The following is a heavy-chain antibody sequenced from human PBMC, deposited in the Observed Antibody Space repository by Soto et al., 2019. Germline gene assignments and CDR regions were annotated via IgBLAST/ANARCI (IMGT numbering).Heavy chain of an antibody. CDR3: VKGEYYYDSSGYYPFDY. Sequence: PGGSLRLSCSASGFNFSIYAMHWVRQAPGKRLEYVSSISTNGGSTDYADSVKGRFTISRDNSKNTVYLQMSSLRVEDTAVYYCVKGEYYYDSSGYYPFDYWGQGTLVTVSS. CDR1: GFNFSIYA. D-gene: IGHD3-22*01. J-gene: IGHJ4*02. CDR2: ISTNGGST. V-gene: IGHV3-64D*06.